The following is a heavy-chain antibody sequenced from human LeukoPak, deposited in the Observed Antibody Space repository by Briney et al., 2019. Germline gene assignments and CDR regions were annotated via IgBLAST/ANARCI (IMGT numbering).Heavy chain of an antibody. Sequence: GGSLRLSCAASGFTFSSYAMHWVRQAPGKGLEWVAVISYDGSNKYYADSVKGRFTISRDNSKNTLYLQMNSLRAEDTAVYYCARGNTSSSRSDYWGQGTLVTVSS. CDR2: ISYDGSNK. J-gene: IGHJ4*02. D-gene: IGHD2-2*01. V-gene: IGHV3-30*04. CDR3: ARGNTSSSRSDY. CDR1: GFTFSSYA.